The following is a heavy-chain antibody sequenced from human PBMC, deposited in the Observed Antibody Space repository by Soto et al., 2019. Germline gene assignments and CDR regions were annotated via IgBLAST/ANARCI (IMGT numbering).Heavy chain of an antibody. Sequence: PGGSLRLSCAASGFTFSTYAMTWVRQAPGKGLEWVSAISGSGGSTYYADSVKGRFTISRDNSKNTLYLQMNSLRAEDTAVYYCAKVRDFWSGYFTFEYWGQGTLVTVSS. V-gene: IGHV3-23*01. D-gene: IGHD3-3*01. J-gene: IGHJ4*02. CDR1: GFTFSTYA. CDR3: AKVRDFWSGYFTFEY. CDR2: ISGSGGST.